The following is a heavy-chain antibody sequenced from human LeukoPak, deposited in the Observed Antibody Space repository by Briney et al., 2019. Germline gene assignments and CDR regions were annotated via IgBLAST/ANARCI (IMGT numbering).Heavy chain of an antibody. CDR1: GYTLTELS. D-gene: IGHD6-19*01. Sequence: ASVKVSCKVSGYTLTELSMHWVRQAPGKGLEWMGWINPNSGGTNYAQKFQGWVTMTRDTSISTAYMELSRLRSDDTAVYYCARLYSSGWYTGEDYWGQGTLVTVSS. J-gene: IGHJ4*02. CDR2: INPNSGGT. V-gene: IGHV1-2*04. CDR3: ARLYSSGWYTGEDY.